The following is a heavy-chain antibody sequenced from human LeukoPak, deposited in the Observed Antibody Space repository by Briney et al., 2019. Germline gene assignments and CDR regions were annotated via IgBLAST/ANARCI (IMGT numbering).Heavy chain of an antibody. V-gene: IGHV3-48*02. CDR1: GLTFSTED. J-gene: IGHJ5*02. CDR2: ISSSSSFI. D-gene: IGHD4-17*01. CDR3: ARDMGHGDANWFDP. Sequence: GGSLRLSCAASGLTFSTEDMNWVRQGPGKGLEWVSYISSSSSFIYYADSVKGRFTISRDNAKNSLYLQMNSLRDEDTAVYYCARDMGHGDANWFDPWGQGTLVTVSS.